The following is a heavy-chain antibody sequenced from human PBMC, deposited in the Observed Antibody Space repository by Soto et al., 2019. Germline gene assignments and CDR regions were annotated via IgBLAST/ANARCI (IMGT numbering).Heavy chain of an antibody. Sequence: TGGSLRLSCAAFGFTFSSFAMRWVRQAPGKGLEWVSAISGSGGSTYYALSVKGRFTISRDNSKNTLYLHQNSLQAQETAVYYCANEGRGFSYVPSYSSAMDVSGLETMVTVSS. D-gene: IGHD5-18*01. V-gene: IGHV3-23*01. CDR3: ANEGRGFSYVPSYSSAMDV. J-gene: IGHJ6*02. CDR1: GFTFSSFA. CDR2: ISGSGGST.